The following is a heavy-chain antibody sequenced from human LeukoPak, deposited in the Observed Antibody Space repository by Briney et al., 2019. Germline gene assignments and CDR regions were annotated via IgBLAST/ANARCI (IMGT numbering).Heavy chain of an antibody. CDR1: GFTFSSYW. CDR3: AKGDTYYDLLTCFDF. V-gene: IGHV3-23*01. CDR2: FSASSTST. D-gene: IGHD3-9*01. J-gene: IGHJ4*02. Sequence: GGSLRLSCAASGFTFSSYWMRWVRQSPGKGLEWVSTFSASSTSTYYADSVKGRFTISRDNSKNTLYLQMNSLRDEDTAVYYCAKGDTYYDLLTCFDFWGPGTLVTVSS.